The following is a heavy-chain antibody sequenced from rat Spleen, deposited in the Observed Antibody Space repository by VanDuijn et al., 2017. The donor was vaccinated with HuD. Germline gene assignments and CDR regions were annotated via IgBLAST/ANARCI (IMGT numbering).Heavy chain of an antibody. V-gene: IGHV5S14*01. D-gene: IGHD1-6*01. CDR2: ITTGGGNT. CDR3: ARKGILRPGGDYFDY. CDR1: GFTFNNYG. Sequence: EVQLVESGGGLVQPGRSLKLSCEVSGFTFNNYGMAWVRQTPTKGLEWVASITTGGGNTYYRDSVKGRFTISRDNAKNTQYLQMDSLRSEDTATYYCARKGILRPGGDYFDYWGQGVMVTVSS. J-gene: IGHJ2*01.